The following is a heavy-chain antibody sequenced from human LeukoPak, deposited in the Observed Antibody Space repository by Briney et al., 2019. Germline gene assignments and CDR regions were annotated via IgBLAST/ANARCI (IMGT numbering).Heavy chain of an antibody. CDR3: ARRSFSGYETFDY. CDR1: GDSIRSYF. CDR2: IYYSGSN. D-gene: IGHD5-12*01. J-gene: IGHJ4*02. Sequence: SEPLSLTCTVSGDSIRSYFWIWMRQPPGKGLEWIGNIYYSGSNNYTPPLKSRVTISVDTSKNQPSLKVSSVTAADTPVYYCARRSFSGYETFDYWGQGILVTVSS. V-gene: IGHV4-59*08.